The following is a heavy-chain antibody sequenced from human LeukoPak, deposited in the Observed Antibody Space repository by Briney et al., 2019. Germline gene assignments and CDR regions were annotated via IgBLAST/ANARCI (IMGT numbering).Heavy chain of an antibody. D-gene: IGHD4-23*01. CDR2: INAGNGNT. CDR1: GYTFTSYT. J-gene: IGHJ5*02. CDR3: ARGEIGGNFDP. V-gene: IGHV1-3*01. Sequence: GASVKVSCKASGYTFTSYTIHWVRQAPGQRLEWMGWINAGNGNTKYSQKFQGRVTITRDTSASTAYTELSSLRSEDTAVYYCARGEIGGNFDPWGQGTLVTVSS.